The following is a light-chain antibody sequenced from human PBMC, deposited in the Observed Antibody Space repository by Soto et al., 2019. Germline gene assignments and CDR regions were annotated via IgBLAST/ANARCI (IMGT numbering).Light chain of an antibody. CDR2: LGS. CDR1: QILLHSNGYNY. V-gene: IGKV2-28*01. Sequence: DIVMTQSPLSLPVTPVEPASISCMSSQILLHSNGYNYLDWYLQNPGQSPQLLIYLGSNRASGVPDRFSGNGSATDFTLKISRVEAEDVGVYYCMQALQTPLTFRGGAKV. CDR3: MQALQTPLT. J-gene: IGKJ4*01.